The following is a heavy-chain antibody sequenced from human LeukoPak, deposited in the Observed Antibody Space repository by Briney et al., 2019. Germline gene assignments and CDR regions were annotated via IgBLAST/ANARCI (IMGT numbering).Heavy chain of an antibody. D-gene: IGHD5-24*01. CDR1: GFTVSSNY. J-gene: IGHJ4*02. Sequence: GGSLRLSCAASGFTVSSNYMSWVRQAPGKGLEWVSSISSSSSYIYYADSVKGRFTISRDNSKNTLYLQMNSLRAEDTAVYYCNRPELQFPRVYWGQGTLVTVSS. CDR3: NRPELQFPRVY. V-gene: IGHV3-21*01. CDR2: ISSSSSYI.